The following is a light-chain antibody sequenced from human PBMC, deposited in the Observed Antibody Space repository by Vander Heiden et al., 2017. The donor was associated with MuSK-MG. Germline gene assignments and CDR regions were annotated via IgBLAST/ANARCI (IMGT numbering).Light chain of an antibody. CDR3: QQDNVSPYT. J-gene: IGKJ2*01. CDR1: QNVDSKY. V-gene: IGKV3-20*01. CDR2: GTS. Sequence: EIVLTQSPGTMSLSPGERATLSCRASQNVDSKYLAWYQQKPGQAPRLLFYGTSAGATGIPDRLSGSGSGTDFTLTIRILDPEDSAVYCCQQDNVSPYTFGQGTKLEIK.